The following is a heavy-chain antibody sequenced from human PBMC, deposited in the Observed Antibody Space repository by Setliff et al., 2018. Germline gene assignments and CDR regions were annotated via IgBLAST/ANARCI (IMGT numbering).Heavy chain of an antibody. CDR1: GYTFINYE. CDR3: ATEKFPGDWGDY. CDR2: MNPNNGNT. D-gene: IGHD2-21*01. J-gene: IGHJ4*02. Sequence: ASVKVSCKASGYTFINYEINWVRQATGQGLEWMGGMNPNNGNTGYAQKFQGRVTMTRNTSISTAYMEVTSLRSDDTAVYYCATEKFPGDWGDYWGQGTLVTVSS. V-gene: IGHV1-8*01.